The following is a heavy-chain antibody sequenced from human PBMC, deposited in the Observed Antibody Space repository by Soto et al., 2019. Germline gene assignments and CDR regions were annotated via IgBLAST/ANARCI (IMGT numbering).Heavy chain of an antibody. D-gene: IGHD5-12*01. CDR1: GGPVSSGGYS. CDR2: IYHSGST. Sequence: SDTLSLTCTVSGGPVSSGGYSWSWIRQPPGKGLEWIGYIYHSGSTYYNPSLKSRVTISVDRSKNQFSLKLSSVTAAGTAVYYCAAGGGLPRYYWGQGTLVTVSS. J-gene: IGHJ4*02. CDR3: AAGGGLPRYY. V-gene: IGHV4-30-2*01.